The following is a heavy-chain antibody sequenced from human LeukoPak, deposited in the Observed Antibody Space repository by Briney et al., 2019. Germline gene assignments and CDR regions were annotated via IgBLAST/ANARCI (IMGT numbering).Heavy chain of an antibody. V-gene: IGHV1-18*01. Sequence: ASVKVSCKASGYTFTSYGISWVRQAPGQGLEWMGWISVYNGNTNYAQKLQGRVTMTTDTSTSTAYMELRSLRSDDTAVYYCARGQLLWFGERAGYFDYWGQGTLVTVSS. CDR2: ISVYNGNT. CDR1: GYTFTSYG. D-gene: IGHD3-10*01. J-gene: IGHJ4*02. CDR3: ARGQLLWFGERAGYFDY.